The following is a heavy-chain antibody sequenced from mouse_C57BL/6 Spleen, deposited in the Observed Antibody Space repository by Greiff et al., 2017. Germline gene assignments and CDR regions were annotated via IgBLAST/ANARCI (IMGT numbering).Heavy chain of an antibody. V-gene: IGHV1-47*01. D-gene: IGHD1-1*01. CDR2: FHPYNDDT. CDR1: GYTFTTYP. J-gene: IGHJ4*01. CDR3: ARGEMAYYYGSKNLNYAMDY. Sequence: QVQLQQSGAELVKPGASVKMSCKASGYTFTTYPIEWMKQNHGKSLEWIGNFHPYNDDTKYNEKFKGKATLTVEKSSSTVYLELSRLTSDDSAVYCCARGEMAYYYGSKNLNYAMDYWGQGTSVTVSS.